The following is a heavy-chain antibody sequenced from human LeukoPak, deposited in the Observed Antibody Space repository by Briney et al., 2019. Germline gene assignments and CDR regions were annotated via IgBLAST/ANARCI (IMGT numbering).Heavy chain of an antibody. CDR1: GFTFSSYS. CDR2: ISSSSSYI. J-gene: IGHJ4*02. CDR3: ARLSARIAVAGTPLVDY. Sequence: PGGSLRLSCAASGFTFSSYSMNWVRQAPGKGLEWVSSISSSSSYIYYADSVKGRFTISRGNAKNSLYLQMNSLRAEDTAVYYCARLSARIAVAGTPLVDYWGQGTLVTVSS. V-gene: IGHV3-21*01. D-gene: IGHD6-19*01.